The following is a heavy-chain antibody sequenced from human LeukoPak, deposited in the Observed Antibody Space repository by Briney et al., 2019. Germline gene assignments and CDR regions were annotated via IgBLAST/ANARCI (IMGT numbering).Heavy chain of an antibody. V-gene: IGHV3-21*01. CDR3: ARDQGYSYGRPQHYCDY. CDR2: ISISSNYI. D-gene: IGHD5-18*01. J-gene: IGHJ4*02. CDR1: GFTFSRYS. Sequence: GGSLRLSCAASGFTFSRYSMNWVRQAPGKGLEWVSSISISSNYIYYADSLKGRFTISRDNAKNSLYLQVNSLRVEDTAVYYCARDQGYSYGRPQHYCDYWGQGTLVTVSS.